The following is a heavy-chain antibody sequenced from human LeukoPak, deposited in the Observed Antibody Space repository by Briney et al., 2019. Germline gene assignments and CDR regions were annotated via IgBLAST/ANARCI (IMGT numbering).Heavy chain of an antibody. CDR3: ARETLLSIAAPGY. D-gene: IGHD6-6*01. CDR1: GYSISSGYY. J-gene: IGHJ4*02. CDR2: ISHSGST. Sequence: SETLSLTCTVSGYSISSGYYWGWIRQPPGKGLEWIGSISHSGSTYYNPSLKSRVTISVDTSKNQFSLKLSSVTAADTAVYYCARETLLSIAAPGYWGQGTLVTVSS. V-gene: IGHV4-38-2*02.